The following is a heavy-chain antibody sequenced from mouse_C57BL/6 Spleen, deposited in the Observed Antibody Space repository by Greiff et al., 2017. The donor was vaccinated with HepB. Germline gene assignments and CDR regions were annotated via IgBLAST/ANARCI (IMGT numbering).Heavy chain of an antibody. CDR3: ARRWDGYFDV. V-gene: IGHV3-6*01. Sequence: ESGPGLVKPSQSLSLTCSVTGYSITSGYYWNWIRQFPGNKLEWMGYISYDGSNNYNPSLKNRISITRDTSKNQFFLKLNSVTTEDTATYYCARRWDGYFDVWGTGTTVTVSS. J-gene: IGHJ1*03. D-gene: IGHD4-1*01. CDR2: ISYDGSN. CDR1: GYSITSGYY.